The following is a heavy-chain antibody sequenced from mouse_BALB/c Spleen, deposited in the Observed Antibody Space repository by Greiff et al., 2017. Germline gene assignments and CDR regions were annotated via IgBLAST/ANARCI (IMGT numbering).Heavy chain of an antibody. CDR1: GFSLTSYG. J-gene: IGHJ4*01. CDR2: IWSGGST. Sequence: VKLMESGPGLVQPSQSLSITCTVSGFSLTSYGVHWVRQSPGKGLEWLGVIWSGGSTDYNAAFISRLSISKDNSKSQVFFKMNSLQANDTAIYYCARNFWDPYYYAMDYWGQGTSVTVSS. V-gene: IGHV2-2*02. D-gene: IGHD4-1*01. CDR3: ARNFWDPYYYAMDY.